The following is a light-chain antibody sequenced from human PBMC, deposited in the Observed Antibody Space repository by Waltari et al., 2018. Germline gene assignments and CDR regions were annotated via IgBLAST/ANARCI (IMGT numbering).Light chain of an antibody. CDR2: VVT. J-gene: IGLJ2*01. CDR3: CSYAGKYTSV. V-gene: IGLV2-11*01. CDR1: SSDIGGYNY. Sequence: QSALTQPRSVSGSPGQSVTLSCTGTSSDIGGYNYVSWYQQHPGKVPKLIIFVVTKRPSGVPDRFSGSKAGNTASLTISGLQAGDEAVYFCCSYAGKYTSVFGAGTKVTVL.